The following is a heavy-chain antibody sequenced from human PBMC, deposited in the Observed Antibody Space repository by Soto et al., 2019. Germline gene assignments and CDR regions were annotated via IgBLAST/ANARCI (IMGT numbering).Heavy chain of an antibody. CDR1: GFKFSNYA. D-gene: IGHD6-25*01. CDR3: AKDRRAAGNSAFYFDF. CDR2: ISATGGGT. V-gene: IGHV3-23*01. J-gene: IGHJ4*02. Sequence: PGWSLRLSCAASGFKFSNYAMSWVRQAPGKGLEWVSLISATGGGTYYADSVKGRFTISRDNSHNTLYLQVHSLTAEDTAVYYCAKDRRAAGNSAFYFDFWGQGAQVTVPQ.